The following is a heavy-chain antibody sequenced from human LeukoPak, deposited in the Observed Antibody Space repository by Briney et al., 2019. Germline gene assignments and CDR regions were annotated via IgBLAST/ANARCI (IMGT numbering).Heavy chain of an antibody. Sequence: GGALRLFCAVTGFTFSDYYMCWIRQAPGKGLEWVSYISSSGSTIYYADSVKGRFTISRDNAKNSLYLEMNSLRAEDTAVYYCAGGGFGEYNFDYWGQGTLVTVSA. J-gene: IGHJ4*02. CDR2: ISSSGSTI. D-gene: IGHD3-10*01. CDR3: AGGGFGEYNFDY. CDR1: GFTFSDYY. V-gene: IGHV3-11*01.